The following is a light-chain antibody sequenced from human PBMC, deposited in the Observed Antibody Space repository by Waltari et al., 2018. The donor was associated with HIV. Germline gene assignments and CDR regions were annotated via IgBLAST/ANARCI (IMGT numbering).Light chain of an antibody. V-gene: IGLV2-23*02. Sequence: QSALTQTASVSGSPGQSLTIYCTGTSSDVGGYNYVSWYQQHPCKATKLMIYDVSMRPSGVSNRFSGSKSGNTASLTISGLQAEDEADYYCCSYAGSSTYVFGTGTKVTVL. J-gene: IGLJ1*01. CDR2: DVS. CDR3: CSYAGSSTYV. CDR1: SSDVGGYNY.